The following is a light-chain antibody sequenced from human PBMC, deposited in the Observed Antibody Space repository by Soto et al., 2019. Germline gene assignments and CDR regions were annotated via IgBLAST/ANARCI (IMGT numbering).Light chain of an antibody. CDR2: GAS. Sequence: EIVLTQSPGTLSLSPGERATLSCRASQSVSGSYLAWYQQKPGQAPGLLIYGASSRATGIPDRFSGSGSWTDFTLTISSLQPEDFATYYCQPSYSSPWTFGQGTKVEIK. J-gene: IGKJ1*01. V-gene: IGKV3-20*01. CDR1: QSVSGSY. CDR3: QPSYSSPWT.